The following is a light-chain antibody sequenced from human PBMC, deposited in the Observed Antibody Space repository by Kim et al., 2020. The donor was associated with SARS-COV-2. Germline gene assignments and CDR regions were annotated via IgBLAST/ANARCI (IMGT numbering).Light chain of an antibody. Sequence: PGDRAPLSCRASQSVSSSYLAWYQQKPGQAPRLLIYGASSRATGIPDRFSGSGSGTDFTLTISRLEPEDFAVYYCQQYGSSPPWTFGQGTKVDIK. CDR2: GAS. V-gene: IGKV3-20*01. J-gene: IGKJ1*01. CDR3: QQYGSSPPWT. CDR1: QSVSSSY.